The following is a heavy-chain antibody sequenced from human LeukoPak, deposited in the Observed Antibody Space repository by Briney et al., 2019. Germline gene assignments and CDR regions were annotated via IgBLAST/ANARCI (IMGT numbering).Heavy chain of an antibody. Sequence: PSETLSLTCTVSSGSISTSNYYWGWVRQPPGKALEWIGNIFYSGSTYYSPSLKSRVTISLDTSRNQFSLKLNSVTAADTALYYCAKWSTEYNYGGSGFDFWGQGTLVTVSS. D-gene: IGHD5-18*01. CDR1: SGSISTSNYY. V-gene: IGHV4-39*07. CDR2: IFYSGST. CDR3: AKWSTEYNYGGSGFDF. J-gene: IGHJ4*02.